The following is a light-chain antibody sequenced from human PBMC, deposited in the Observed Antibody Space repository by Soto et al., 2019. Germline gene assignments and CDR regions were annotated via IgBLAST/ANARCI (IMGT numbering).Light chain of an antibody. CDR3: MQDLQVPLT. CDR1: QSLLQTNGFNY. Sequence: IVMTQSPLSLPVTPGEPASISCRSSQSLLQTNGFNYLTWYLQKPGQSPQLLIYLGSSRASGVPDRFSGSGSGTDFTLKISRVEAEDVGVSYCMQDLQVPLTFGGGTKVEIK. V-gene: IGKV2-28*01. CDR2: LGS. J-gene: IGKJ4*01.